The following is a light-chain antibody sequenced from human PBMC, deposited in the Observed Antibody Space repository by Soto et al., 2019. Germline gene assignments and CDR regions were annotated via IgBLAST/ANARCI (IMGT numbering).Light chain of an antibody. CDR2: GAS. CDR3: QQYDTSPPT. CDR1: QSVGNRY. Sequence: PGDRATLSCRASQSVGNRYLAWHQQKPGQAPRLLVYGASSRATGIPDRFSGSGSETDFTLTISRLEPEDVAVYYCQQYDTSPPTFGQGTKVELK. V-gene: IGKV3-20*01. J-gene: IGKJ1*01.